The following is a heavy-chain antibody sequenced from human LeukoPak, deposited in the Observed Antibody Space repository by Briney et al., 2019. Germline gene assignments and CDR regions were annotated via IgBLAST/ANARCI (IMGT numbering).Heavy chain of an antibody. CDR2: INPNTGGT. CDR1: GYTFSGYY. CDR3: ARVVDILTGHDTALDY. J-gene: IGHJ4*02. Sequence: ASVKVSCKASGYTFSGYYIHWVRQAPGQGLEWMGWINPNTGGTNFAQNFQGRVTMTTVTSISTAYMELSRLRSDDTAVYYCARVVDILTGHDTALDYWGQGTLVTVSS. D-gene: IGHD3-9*01. V-gene: IGHV1-2*02.